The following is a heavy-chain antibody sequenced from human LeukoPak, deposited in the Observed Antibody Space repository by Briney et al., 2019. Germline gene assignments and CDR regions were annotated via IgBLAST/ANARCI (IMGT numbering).Heavy chain of an antibody. Sequence: ASVKVSCKASGYTFTGYYMHWVRQAPGQGLEWMGWINPNSGGTNYAQKFQGRVTMTRDTSISTAYMELSRLRSDDTAVYYCARDVGSITIFGVVGYGYYFDYWGQGTLVTVSS. CDR3: ARDVGSITIFGVVGYGYYFDY. D-gene: IGHD3-3*01. J-gene: IGHJ4*02. V-gene: IGHV1-2*02. CDR2: INPNSGGT. CDR1: GYTFTGYY.